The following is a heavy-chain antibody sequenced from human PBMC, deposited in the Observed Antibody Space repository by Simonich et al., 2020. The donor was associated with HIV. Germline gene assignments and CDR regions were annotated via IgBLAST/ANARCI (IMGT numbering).Heavy chain of an antibody. V-gene: IGHV3-74*01. CDR2: ISRDGSNR. CDR1: GFTFSSFW. D-gene: IGHD3-22*01. Sequence: EYGGGLGQPGGSLRLSCAASGFTFSSFWMHWVRQAPGKGLVWVSHISRDGSNRNFADSGKGRFTISSDNAKDTLYLQMNSLRAEDTAVYYCASGGVVVEMGDYWGQGTLVTVSS. CDR3: ASGGVVVEMGDY. J-gene: IGHJ4*02.